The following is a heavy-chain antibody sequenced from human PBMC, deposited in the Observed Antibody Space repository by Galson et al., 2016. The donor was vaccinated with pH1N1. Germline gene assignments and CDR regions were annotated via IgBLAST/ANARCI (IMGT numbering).Heavy chain of an antibody. D-gene: IGHD3-16*01. J-gene: IGHJ2*01. V-gene: IGHV3-23*01. CDR3: AKDQKQAVVELGNFDL. Sequence: SLRLSCAASGFTFTDYAIHWVRQVPGKGLEWVSFIGCSSLSTDYTDSVKGRFTISRDTSKNSVYLQMNSLRAEDTAVYYCAKDQKQAVVELGNFDLWGHGTMVTVSS. CDR1: GFTFTDYA. CDR2: IGCSSLST.